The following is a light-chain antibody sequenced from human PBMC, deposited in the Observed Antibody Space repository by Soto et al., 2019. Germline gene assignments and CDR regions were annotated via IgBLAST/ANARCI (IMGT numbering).Light chain of an antibody. CDR3: CSSASSNTYV. Sequence: QSVLTQPASVSGSPGQSITISCTGTSSDVGSYNLVSWYQQHQGKVPKLMIYEVSKRPSGVSDRFSGSKSGYTASLTMSGLQAEDEADYYCCSSASSNTYVFGSGTKVTVL. J-gene: IGLJ1*01. V-gene: IGLV2-23*02. CDR2: EVS. CDR1: SSDVGSYNL.